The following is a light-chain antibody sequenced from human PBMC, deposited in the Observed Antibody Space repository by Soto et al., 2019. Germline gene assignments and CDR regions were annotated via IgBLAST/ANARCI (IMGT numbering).Light chain of an antibody. V-gene: IGKV1-5*03. CDR3: QQYNSLWT. Sequence: DIQMTQSPSTLSASVGDRVTITCRASQSLSSWLAWYQQKPGKAPKLLIYKASTLKSGVPSRFSGSGSGTEFTLTISSLQPDDFATYYCQQYNSLWTFGQGTKVDIK. J-gene: IGKJ1*01. CDR1: QSLSSW. CDR2: KAS.